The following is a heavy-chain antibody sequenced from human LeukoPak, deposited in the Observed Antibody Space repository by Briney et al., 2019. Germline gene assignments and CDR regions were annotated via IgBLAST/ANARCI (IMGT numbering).Heavy chain of an antibody. CDR2: IYDSGST. CDR1: GGSIRSSYYY. D-gene: IGHD2-2*01. V-gene: IGHV4-39*07. J-gene: IGHJ6*02. Sequence: PSETLSLTCTVSGGSIRSSYYYWGWIRQPPGKGLEWIGSIYDSGSTNYNPSLKSRVTISVDTSKNQFSLKLSSVTAADTAVYYCARGRGVVPAATSVFYYYYYGMDVWGQGTTVTVSS. CDR3: ARGRGVVPAATSVFYYYYYGMDV.